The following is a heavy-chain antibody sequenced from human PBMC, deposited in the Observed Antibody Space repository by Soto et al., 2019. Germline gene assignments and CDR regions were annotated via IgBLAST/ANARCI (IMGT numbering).Heavy chain of an antibody. CDR2: VNNNGDKT. J-gene: IGHJ4*02. CDR1: TYTFSSHA. CDR3: AREVAYFHRGAFVS. V-gene: IGHV3-23*01. Sequence: PWGSLRFSCECSTYTFSSHAMSWVRQAPGKGLEWVSTVNNNGDKTYYADSVKGRFTISRDNSKNTLNLQMNSLRVEDTAIYYCAREVAYFHRGAFVSWGQGTLVTVSS. D-gene: IGHD2-21*01.